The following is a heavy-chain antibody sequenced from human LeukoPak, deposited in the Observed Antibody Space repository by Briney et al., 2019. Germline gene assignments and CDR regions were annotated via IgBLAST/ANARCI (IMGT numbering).Heavy chain of an antibody. Sequence: PGGSLRLSCAASGFTFSSYAMHWVRQAPGKGLEWVAVIWYDGSNKYYADSVKGRFTISRDNSKNTLYLQMNSLRAENTAVYYCARDSYGLDYWGQGTLVTVSS. CDR2: IWYDGSNK. CDR1: GFTFSSYA. J-gene: IGHJ4*02. V-gene: IGHV3-33*01. CDR3: ARDSYGLDY. D-gene: IGHD5-18*01.